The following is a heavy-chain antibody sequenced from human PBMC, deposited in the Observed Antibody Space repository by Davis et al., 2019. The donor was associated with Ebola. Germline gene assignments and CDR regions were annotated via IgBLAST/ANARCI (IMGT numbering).Heavy chain of an antibody. Sequence: PEGSLRLSCAASGFTFSSYGMHWVRQAPGKGLEWVAFMRYDGTEKYYGDSVKGRVTISRDNSKNTLYLQMNGLRPEDTAVYYCARAYGSGKDHWFDPWGQGTLVTVSS. J-gene: IGHJ5*02. CDR2: MRYDGTEK. V-gene: IGHV3-30*02. CDR3: ARAYGSGKDHWFDP. CDR1: GFTFSSYG. D-gene: IGHD3-10*01.